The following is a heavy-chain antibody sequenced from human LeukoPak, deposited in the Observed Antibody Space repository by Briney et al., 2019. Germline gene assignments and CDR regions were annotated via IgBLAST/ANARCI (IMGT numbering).Heavy chain of an antibody. D-gene: IGHD3-22*01. CDR3: ARDPYYYDSSGAGYYYYMDV. CDR2: IIPIFGTA. V-gene: IGHV1-69*05. Sequence: SVKVSCKASGGTFSSYAISWVRQAPGQGLEWMGRIIPIFGTANYAQKLQGRVAITTDESTSTAYMELSSLRSEDTAVYYCARDPYYYDSSGAGYYYYMDVWGKGTTVTVSS. CDR1: GGTFSSYA. J-gene: IGHJ6*03.